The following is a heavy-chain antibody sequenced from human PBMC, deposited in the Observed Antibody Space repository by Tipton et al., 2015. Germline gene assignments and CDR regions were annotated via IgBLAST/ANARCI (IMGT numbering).Heavy chain of an antibody. D-gene: IGHD2-21*02. CDR3: AKARRDHYYYYGMDV. V-gene: IGHV3-33*06. CDR1: GLTFSSYG. CDR2: IWYDGSHK. Sequence: SLRLSCAASGLTFSSYGMHWVRQAPGKGLEWVAVIWYDGSHKYYADSVKGRFTISRDNSKNTLYLQMNSLRVEDTAVYYCAKARRDHYYYYGMDVWGQGTTVTVSS. J-gene: IGHJ6*02.